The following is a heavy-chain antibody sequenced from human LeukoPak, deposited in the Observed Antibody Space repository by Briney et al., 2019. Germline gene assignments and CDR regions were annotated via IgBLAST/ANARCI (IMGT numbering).Heavy chain of an antibody. V-gene: IGHV4-59*01. CDR2: IYYSGST. CDR3: ARDYYDSSGYSTDY. CDR1: GGSISSYY. J-gene: IGHJ4*02. D-gene: IGHD3-22*01. Sequence: SETLSLTCTVSGGSISSYYWSWIRQPPGKGLEWIGYIYYSGSTNYNPSLKSRVTISVDTSKNQFSLKLSSVTAADTAVYYCARDYYDSSGYSTDYWGQGTLVTVSS.